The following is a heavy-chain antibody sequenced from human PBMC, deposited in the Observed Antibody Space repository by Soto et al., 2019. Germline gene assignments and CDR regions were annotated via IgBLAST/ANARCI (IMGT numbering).Heavy chain of an antibody. Sequence: QVQLQESGPGLVKPSGTLSLTCGVSGGSISSMDWWTWVRQPPGKGLHWIGEIYHTGSTNYNPSLQSRVTISLAESRTSFSLTLDSVTAADTAVYSCAARRDGGPVWGQGMLVTVSS. CDR2: IYHTGST. CDR3: AARRDGGPV. V-gene: IGHV4-4*02. CDR1: GGSISSMDW. J-gene: IGHJ4*02. D-gene: IGHD4-17*01.